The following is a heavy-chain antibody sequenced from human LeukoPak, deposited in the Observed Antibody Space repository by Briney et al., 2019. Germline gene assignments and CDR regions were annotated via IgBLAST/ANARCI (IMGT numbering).Heavy chain of an antibody. Sequence: GGSLRLSCEISGFRIDNYGMTWVRQAPGKGLEWVSAISGSGGSTYYADSVKGRFTISRDNSKNTLYLQMNSLRAEDTAVYYCAKGLALVWFDPWGQGTLVTVSS. D-gene: IGHD5-12*01. CDR1: GFRIDNYG. CDR3: AKGLALVWFDP. CDR2: ISGSGGST. J-gene: IGHJ5*02. V-gene: IGHV3-23*01.